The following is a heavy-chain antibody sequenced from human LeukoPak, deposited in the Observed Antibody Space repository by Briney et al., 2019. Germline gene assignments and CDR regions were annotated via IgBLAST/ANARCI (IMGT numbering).Heavy chain of an antibody. CDR2: ISAHNGDT. Sequence: GGSVKVSCKASGYTFTSYGFSWVRQAPGQGLEWMGWISAHNGDTNYAQKLQGRVSMTTDTSTSTAYMELRSLRPDDTAVYYCARDEDYYGSGSYYNIHLFYFDFWGQGTLVTVSS. D-gene: IGHD3-10*01. J-gene: IGHJ4*02. CDR3: ARDEDYYGSGSYYNIHLFYFDF. CDR1: GYTFTSYG. V-gene: IGHV1-18*01.